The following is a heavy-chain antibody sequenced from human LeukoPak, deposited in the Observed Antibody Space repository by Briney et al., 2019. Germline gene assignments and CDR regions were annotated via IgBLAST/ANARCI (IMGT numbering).Heavy chain of an antibody. CDR2: IYYSGST. J-gene: IGHJ4*02. CDR1: GGSISSSIYY. CDR3: ARGGGIVATISSAFDY. V-gene: IGHV4-39*07. Sequence: SETLSLTCTVSGGSISSSIYYWGWIRQPPGKGLEWIGSIYYSGSTYYNPSLKSRVTISVDTSKNQFSLKLSSVTAADTAVYYCARGGGIVATISSAFDYWGQGTLVTVSS. D-gene: IGHD5-12*01.